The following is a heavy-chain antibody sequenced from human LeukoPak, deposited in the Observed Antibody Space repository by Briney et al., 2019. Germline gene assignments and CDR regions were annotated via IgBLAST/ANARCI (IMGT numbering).Heavy chain of an antibody. CDR1: GYTFTSYG. V-gene: IGHV1-18*01. D-gene: IGHD2-15*01. CDR2: ISAYNGNT. Sequence: ASVKVSCKASGYTFTSYGISWVRQAPGQGLEWMGWISAYNGNTNYAQKLQGRVTMTTDTSTSTAYMELRSLRSDDTAVYYCARLAVFGGYCSGGSCYDYWGQGTLVTVSS. CDR3: ARLAVFGGYCSGGSCYDY. J-gene: IGHJ4*02.